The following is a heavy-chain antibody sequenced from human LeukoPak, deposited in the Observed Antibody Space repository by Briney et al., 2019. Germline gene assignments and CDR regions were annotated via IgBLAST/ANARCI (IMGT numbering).Heavy chain of an antibody. D-gene: IGHD3-10*01. V-gene: IGHV4-34*01. CDR1: GGSFSGYY. Sequence: PSETLSLTCAVYGGSFSGYYWTWIRQPPGKGLEWIGEIDHSGSTNYNPSLKSRVTISVDTSKNQLSLKVSSVTAADTAVYYCARVFDSGSQAYFYYMDVWGKGTTVIISS. CDR2: IDHSGST. CDR3: ARVFDSGSQAYFYYMDV. J-gene: IGHJ6*03.